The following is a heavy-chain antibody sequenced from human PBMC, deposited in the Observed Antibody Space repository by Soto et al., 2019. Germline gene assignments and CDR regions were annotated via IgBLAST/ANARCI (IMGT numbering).Heavy chain of an antibody. V-gene: IGHV3-23*01. D-gene: IGHD1-1*01. CDR3: GKGRGTNWNFDY. CDR1: GFTFSSYA. CDR2: ISGRGGTA. Sequence: EVQLLESGGGSVQPGGSLRLSCAASGFTFSSYAMHWVRRPPGKGLEWVSSISGRGGTAYYADSVKGRFSISRDSLVKSLYLQMNSLRAEDKAVYFCGKGRGTNWNFDYWGQGTLVTVSP. J-gene: IGHJ4*02.